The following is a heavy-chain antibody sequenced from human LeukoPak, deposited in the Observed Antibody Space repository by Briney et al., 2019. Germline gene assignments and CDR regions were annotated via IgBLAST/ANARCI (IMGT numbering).Heavy chain of an antibody. CDR1: GFTCSSYG. Sequence: PAGSLRLSCAASGFTCSSYGMHWVRQAPGKGREGVAVIWYDGSNKYYADSGKGRFTISRYNSKNPLSLQTDSLGAEDTALYYCATERYYSNSNWFDPRGQGTLVTVSS. V-gene: IGHV3-33*01. CDR2: IWYDGSNK. J-gene: IGHJ5*02. CDR3: ATERYYSNSNWFDP. D-gene: IGHD4-11*01.